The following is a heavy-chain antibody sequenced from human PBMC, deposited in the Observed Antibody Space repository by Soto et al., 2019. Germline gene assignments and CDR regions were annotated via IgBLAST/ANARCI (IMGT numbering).Heavy chain of an antibody. J-gene: IGHJ4*02. D-gene: IGHD2-15*01. CDR2: ISAYNGNT. CDR3: ARVGPDIVVVVAALPPPFDY. CDR1: GYTFTNYG. V-gene: IGHV1-18*01. Sequence: QVHLVQSGAEVRRPGASVKVSCKASGYTFTNYGLSWVRQAPGQGLEWLGGISAYNGNTKYAQKVQVRLIMTTDTSXXTXYXXLSSLRSDDTAVYYCARVGPDIVVVVAALPPPFDYWGQGTLVTVSS.